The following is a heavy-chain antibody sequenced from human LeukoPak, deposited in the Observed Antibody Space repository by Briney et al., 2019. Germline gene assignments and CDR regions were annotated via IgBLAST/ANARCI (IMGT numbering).Heavy chain of an antibody. Sequence: SETLSLTCTVSGGSISSYYWSWVRQPPGKGLEWIGYIYYSGSTNYNPSLKSRVTISVDTSKNQFSLKLSSVTAADTAVYYCARDYDILTGYSVYYYGMDVWGTGTTVTVSS. CDR3: ARDYDILTGYSVYYYGMDV. D-gene: IGHD3-9*01. CDR1: GGSISSYY. J-gene: IGHJ6*04. V-gene: IGHV4-59*12. CDR2: IYYSGST.